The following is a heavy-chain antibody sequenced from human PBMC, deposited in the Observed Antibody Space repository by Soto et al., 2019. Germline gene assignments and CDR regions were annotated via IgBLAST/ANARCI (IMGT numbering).Heavy chain of an antibody. CDR3: ARDLRGHYGP. Sequence: EVQLTESGGGLVKPGGSLRLSCEGSGFNFRNFNMICVRQAPGKGLEWVSSVSGSSSYIYYADSVKGRFTVSRDNANNLVFLQMNGLRPQDTAMYYSARDLRGHYGPWGQGTMVTVSS. CDR2: VSGSSSYI. V-gene: IGHV3-21*06. CDR1: GFNFRNFN. J-gene: IGHJ3*01. D-gene: IGHD4-17*01.